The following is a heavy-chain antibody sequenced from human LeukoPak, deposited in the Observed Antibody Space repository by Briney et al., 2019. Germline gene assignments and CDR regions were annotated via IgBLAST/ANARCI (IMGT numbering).Heavy chain of an antibody. CDR1: GFTVSSNY. J-gene: IGHJ4*02. CDR3: ASGSGSYGHYFDY. CDR2: IYSGGST. D-gene: IGHD3-10*01. Sequence: GGSLRLSCAASGFTVSSNYMSWVRQAPGKGLEWVSLIYSGGSTHYADSVKGRFTISRDNSKNTLYLQMNSLRAEDTAVYYCASGSGSYGHYFDYWGQGTLVTVSS. V-gene: IGHV3-66*01.